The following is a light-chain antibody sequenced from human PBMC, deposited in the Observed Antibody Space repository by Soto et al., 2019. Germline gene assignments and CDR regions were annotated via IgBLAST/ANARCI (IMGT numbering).Light chain of an antibody. J-gene: IGLJ2*01. CDR3: SSYTSSSTSVV. CDR1: SSDVGGYNY. V-gene: IGLV2-14*01. CDR2: DVS. Sequence: QSVLTQPASVSRSPGQSITISCTGTSSDVGGYNYVSWYQQHPGKAPKLMIYDVSNRPSGVSNRFSGSKSGNTASLTISGLQAEDGADYYCSSYTSSSTSVVFGGGTKLTVL.